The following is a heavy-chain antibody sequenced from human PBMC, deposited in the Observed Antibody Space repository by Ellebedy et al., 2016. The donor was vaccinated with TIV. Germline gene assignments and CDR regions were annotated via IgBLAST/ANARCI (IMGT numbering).Heavy chain of an antibody. V-gene: IGHV1-69*13. J-gene: IGHJ4*02. Sequence: AASVKVSCKASGGTFSSYAISWVRQAPGQGLEWMGGIIPIFGTANYAQKFQGRVTITADESTSTAYMELSSLRSEDTAVYYCARVLGARGYSYGYVYWGQGTLVTVSS. CDR3: ARVLGARGYSYGYVY. D-gene: IGHD5-18*01. CDR1: GGTFSSYA. CDR2: IIPIFGTA.